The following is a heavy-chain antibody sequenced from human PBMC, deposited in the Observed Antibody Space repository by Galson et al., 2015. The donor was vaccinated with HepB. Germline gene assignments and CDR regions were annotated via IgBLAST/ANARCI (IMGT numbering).Heavy chain of an antibody. Sequence: SLRLSCAASGFTFSSYSMNWVRQAPGKGLEWVSSISSSSSYIYYADSVKGRYTISRDNAKNSLYLQMNSLRAEDTAVYYCARKEVVVITPYYYGMDVWGQGTTVTVSS. CDR3: ARKEVVVITPYYYGMDV. CDR2: ISSSSSYI. V-gene: IGHV3-21*01. J-gene: IGHJ6*02. CDR1: GFTFSSYS. D-gene: IGHD3-22*01.